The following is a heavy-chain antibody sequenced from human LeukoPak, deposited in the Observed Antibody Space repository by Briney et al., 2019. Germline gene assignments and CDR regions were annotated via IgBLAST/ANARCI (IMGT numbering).Heavy chain of an antibody. Sequence: SETLSLTCTVSGGSISSSSYYWGWIRQPPGKGLEWIGSIYYSGSTYYNPSLKSRVTISVDTSKNQFSLKLSSVTAADTAVYYCARQTVGREGDYWGQGTLVTVSS. CDR3: ARQTVGREGDY. V-gene: IGHV4-39*01. D-gene: IGHD1-26*01. CDR1: GGSISSSSYY. J-gene: IGHJ4*02. CDR2: IYYSGST.